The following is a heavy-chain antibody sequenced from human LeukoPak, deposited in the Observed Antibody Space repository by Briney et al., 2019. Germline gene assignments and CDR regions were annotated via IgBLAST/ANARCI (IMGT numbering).Heavy chain of an antibody. CDR3: VAEDTY. CDR2: IYGGGGT. CDR1: GLSVSSTY. J-gene: IGHJ4*02. V-gene: IGHV3-53*01. D-gene: IGHD5-18*01. Sequence: PGGSLRLSCAVSGLSVSSTYMTWVRRAPGKGLEWVSVIYGGGGTNYADSLKGRVSISRDNSKNTLYLQMNSLRADDTAVYYCVAEDTYWGQGTLVTVSS.